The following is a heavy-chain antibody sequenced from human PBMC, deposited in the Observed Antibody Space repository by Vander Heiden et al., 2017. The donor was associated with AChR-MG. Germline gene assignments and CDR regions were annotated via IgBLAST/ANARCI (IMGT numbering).Heavy chain of an antibody. Sequence: QVQLVESGGGVVQPGGSLRLSCAASGFTFSSYGMHWVRQAPGKGLEWVAFIRYDGSNKYYADSVKGRFTISRDNSKNTLYLQMNSLRAEDTAVYYCAKGYYDSSGYYDGYWGQGTLVTVSS. CDR1: GFTFSSYG. D-gene: IGHD3-22*01. J-gene: IGHJ4*02. CDR3: AKGYYDSSGYYDGY. CDR2: IRYDGSNK. V-gene: IGHV3-30*02.